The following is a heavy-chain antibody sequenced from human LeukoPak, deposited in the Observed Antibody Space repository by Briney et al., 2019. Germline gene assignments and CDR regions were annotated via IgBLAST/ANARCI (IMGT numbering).Heavy chain of an antibody. CDR3: GRRTQDGYNSPIDY. CDR2: SSGSGRDT. J-gene: IGHJ4*02. CDR1: GLTFSNHA. V-gene: IGHV3-23*01. D-gene: IGHD5-24*01. Sequence: AGSLRLSCAGSGLTFSNHAMTWVRQAPGKGLEYVAESSGSGRDTYYADSVQGRFTISRDNSKNTLYLQMNSLRAEDTAEYYCGRRTQDGYNSPIDYWGQGTLVTVSS.